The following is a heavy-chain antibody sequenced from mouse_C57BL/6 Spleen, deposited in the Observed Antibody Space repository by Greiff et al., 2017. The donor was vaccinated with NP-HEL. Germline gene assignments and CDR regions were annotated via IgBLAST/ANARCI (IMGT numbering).Heavy chain of an antibody. D-gene: IGHD3-2*02. Sequence: QVQLQQPGAELVRPGSSGKLSCKASGYTFTSYWMDWGKQRPGQGLEWIGNIYPSDSETHYNQKLKEKATLTVDKSSSTAYMQLSSLTSEDSAVYYCARGQLRPYYFDYWGQGTTLTVSS. CDR1: GYTFTSYW. CDR3: ARGQLRPYYFDY. V-gene: IGHV1-61*01. J-gene: IGHJ2*01. CDR2: IYPSDSET.